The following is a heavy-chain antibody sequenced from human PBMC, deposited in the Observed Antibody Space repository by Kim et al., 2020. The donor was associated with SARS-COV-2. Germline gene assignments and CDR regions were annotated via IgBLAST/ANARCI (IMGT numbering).Heavy chain of an antibody. CDR3: ARDQMFWSGPTVFDY. CDR1: GYTFTSYG. J-gene: IGHJ4*02. CDR2: ISAYNGNT. Sequence: ASVKVSCKASGYTFTSYGISWVRQAPGQGLEWMGWISAYNGNTNYAQKLQGRVTMTTDTSTSTAYMELRSLRSDDTAVYYCARDQMFWSGPTVFDYWGQGTLVTVSS. V-gene: IGHV1-18*01. D-gene: IGHD3-3*01.